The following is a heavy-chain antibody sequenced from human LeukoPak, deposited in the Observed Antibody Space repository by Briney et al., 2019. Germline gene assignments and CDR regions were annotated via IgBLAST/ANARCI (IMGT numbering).Heavy chain of an antibody. CDR3: AQLVGGRDYYMDV. CDR2: ISGSGGST. Sequence: PGGSLRLSCAASGFTFSSYAMSWVRQAPGKGLEWVSAISGSGGSTYYADSVKGRLTISRDNSKNTLYLQMNSLRAEDTAVYYCAQLVGGRDYYMDVWGKGTTVTVSS. J-gene: IGHJ6*03. CDR1: GFTFSSYA. D-gene: IGHD1-26*01. V-gene: IGHV3-23*01.